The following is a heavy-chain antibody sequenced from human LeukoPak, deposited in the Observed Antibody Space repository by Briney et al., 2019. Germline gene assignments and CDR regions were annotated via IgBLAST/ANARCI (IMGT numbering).Heavy chain of an antibody. V-gene: IGHV4-4*02. CDR3: ARDPRPRGGRFYFDY. CDR1: GDSISSGNY. J-gene: IGHJ4*02. Sequence: SGTLSLTCGVSGDSISSGNYWNWVRQPPGKGLEWIGDIYQSGITNYNPSLKSRVTMSVDKSKNEFSLKLDSVTAADTAVYYCARDPRPRGGRFYFDYWGQGILVTVSS. CDR2: IYQSGIT. D-gene: IGHD6-19*01.